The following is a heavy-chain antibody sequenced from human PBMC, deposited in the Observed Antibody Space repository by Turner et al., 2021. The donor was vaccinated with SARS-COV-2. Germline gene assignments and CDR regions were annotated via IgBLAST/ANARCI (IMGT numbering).Heavy chain of an antibody. J-gene: IGHJ4*02. CDR2: VFSSGTT. D-gene: IGHD2-2*01. CDR3: VRPACSSTACYFYFDS. V-gene: IGHV4-39*01. CDR1: GGSISSSSYY. Sequence: QVQLQESGPGLVKPSETLSLTCSVSGGSISSSSYYWGGIRQSPGKGLEWLATVFSSGTTYDNPSLNGRVSMSVDTSNNQFSLRLTSATVADTAVYYCVRPACSSTACYFYFDSWGQGILVTVSS.